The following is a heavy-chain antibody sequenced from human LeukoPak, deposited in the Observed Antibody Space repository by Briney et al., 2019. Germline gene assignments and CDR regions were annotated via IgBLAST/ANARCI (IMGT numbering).Heavy chain of an antibody. D-gene: IGHD1-26*01. V-gene: IGHV3-20*04. J-gene: IGHJ4*02. Sequence: GGSLRLSCTGSGCTFDDYGMSWVRQVPGQGLEGVSGINRIGSITGNADSVKGRFTISRDNAKGSLYLQMNSLRAEDTALYYCARKGLGGELGGFDWWGQGTLVTVSS. CDR2: INRIGSIT. CDR1: GCTFDDYG. CDR3: ARKGLGGELGGFDW.